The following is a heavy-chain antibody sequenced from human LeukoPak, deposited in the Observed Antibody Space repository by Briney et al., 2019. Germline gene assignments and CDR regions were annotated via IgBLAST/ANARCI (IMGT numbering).Heavy chain of an antibody. CDR2: ISSSSSYI. CDR3: ARDDPVAGLFDY. Sequence: GGSLRLSCAASGFTFSSYSMNWVRQAPGKGLEWVSSISSSSSYIYYADSVKGRFTISRDNAKNSLYLQMNSLRAEDTAVYYCARDDPVAGLFDYWGQGTLVTVSS. D-gene: IGHD6-19*01. V-gene: IGHV3-21*01. CDR1: GFTFSSYS. J-gene: IGHJ4*02.